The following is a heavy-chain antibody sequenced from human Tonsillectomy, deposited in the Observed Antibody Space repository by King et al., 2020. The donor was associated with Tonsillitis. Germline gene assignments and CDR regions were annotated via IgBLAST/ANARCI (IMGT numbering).Heavy chain of an antibody. V-gene: IGHV4-61*02. CDR3: ARDQSIFEVANTLFDY. CDR1: GGSISSGSYY. CDR2: IYTSGST. D-gene: IGHD3-3*01. Sequence: VQLQESGPGLVKPSQTLSLTCTVSGGSISSGSYYWSWIRQPAGKGLEWIGRIYTSGSTHYNPSLKSRVTMSVDTSKNQFSLKLSSVTAADTAVYYCARDQSIFEVANTLFDYWGQGTLVTVSS. J-gene: IGHJ4*02.